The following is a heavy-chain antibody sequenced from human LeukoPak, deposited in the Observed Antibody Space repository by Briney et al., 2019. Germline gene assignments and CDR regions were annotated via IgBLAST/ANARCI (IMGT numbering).Heavy chain of an antibody. CDR3: ARVSVGITMIVVARPWYIDL. CDR2: INPNSGGT. J-gene: IGHJ2*01. D-gene: IGHD3-22*01. Sequence: ASVKVSCKASGYTFTGYYMHWVRQAPGQGLEWMGWINPNSGGTNYAQKFQGRVTMTRDTSISTAYMELSRLRSDDTAVYYCARVSVGITMIVVARPWYIDLWGPGTLVTVSS. V-gene: IGHV1-2*02. CDR1: GYTFTGYY.